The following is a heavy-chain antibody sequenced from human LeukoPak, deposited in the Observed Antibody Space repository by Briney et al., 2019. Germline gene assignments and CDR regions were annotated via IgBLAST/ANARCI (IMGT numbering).Heavy chain of an antibody. CDR1: GFTFSSYA. J-gene: IGHJ4*02. CDR3: ARGDSSWEVDY. Sequence: GGSLRLSCAASGFTFSSYAMHWVRQAPGKGLEWVAVISYDGSNKYYADSVKGRFTISRDNSKNTLYLQMNSLRAEDTAVYYCARGDSSWEVDYWGQGTLVTVSS. D-gene: IGHD6-13*01. CDR2: ISYDGSNK. V-gene: IGHV3-30*04.